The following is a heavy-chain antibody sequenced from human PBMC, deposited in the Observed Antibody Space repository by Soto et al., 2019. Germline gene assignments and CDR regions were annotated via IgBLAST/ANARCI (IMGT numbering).Heavy chain of an antibody. CDR1: GGSINNGGYY. V-gene: IGHV4-31*03. CDR3: ARDLRGGYYGMDV. D-gene: IGHD3-10*01. Sequence: PSETLSLTCTVSGGSINNGGYYWSWIRQHPGKGLEWIGYIFYSGSTYYNPSLKSRVTISVDTSKNQFSLKLSSVTAADTAVYYCARDLRGGYYGMDVWGQGTTVTXSS. CDR2: IFYSGST. J-gene: IGHJ6*02.